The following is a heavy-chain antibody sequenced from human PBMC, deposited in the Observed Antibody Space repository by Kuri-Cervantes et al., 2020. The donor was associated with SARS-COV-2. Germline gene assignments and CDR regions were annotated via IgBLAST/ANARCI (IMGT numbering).Heavy chain of an antibody. CDR1: GYSISSGYY. Sequence: GSLRLSCTVSGYSISSGYYWGWIRQPPGEGLEWIGSIYHSGSTYYNPSLKSRVTISVDTSKNQFSLKLSSVAAADTAVYYCARVGRAGPFDYWGQGTLVTVSS. J-gene: IGHJ4*02. CDR3: ARVGRAGPFDY. CDR2: IYHSGST. V-gene: IGHV4-38-2*02. D-gene: IGHD6-13*01.